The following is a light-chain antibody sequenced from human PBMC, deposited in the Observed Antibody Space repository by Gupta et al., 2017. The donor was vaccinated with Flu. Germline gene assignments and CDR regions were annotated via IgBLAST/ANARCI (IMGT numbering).Light chain of an antibody. CDR3: QQYSHWPPLT. CDR2: YAS. CDR1: PSVGAY. V-gene: IGKV3-15*01. Sequence: ASLEVSPSSRATLSSRVSPSVGAYLDWYQQKPGQAPRLLIYYASTRASGFPDRFSGSGSGTDFTLTISSLQSEDSGVYFCQQYSHWPPLTFGGGTKVEI. J-gene: IGKJ4*01.